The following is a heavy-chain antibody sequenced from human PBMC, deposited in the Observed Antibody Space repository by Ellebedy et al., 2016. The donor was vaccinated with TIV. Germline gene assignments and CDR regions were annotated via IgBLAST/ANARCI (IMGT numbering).Heavy chain of an antibody. CDR1: GGTFSSYA. V-gene: IGHV1-69*13. J-gene: IGHJ4*02. Sequence: ASVKVSCXASGGTFSSYAISWVRQAPGQGLEWMGGIIPIFGTANYAQKFQGRVTITADESTSTAYMELSSLRSEDTAVYYCARVVLRYFDWLLYEFDYWGQGTLVTVSS. CDR3: ARVVLRYFDWLLYEFDY. D-gene: IGHD3-9*01. CDR2: IIPIFGTA.